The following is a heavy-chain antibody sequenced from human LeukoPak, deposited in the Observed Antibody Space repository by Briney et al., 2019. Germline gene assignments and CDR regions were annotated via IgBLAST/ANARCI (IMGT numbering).Heavy chain of an antibody. CDR2: INEDGSEK. CDR3: ARMTGGLWDY. CDR1: GLTYSTYW. Sequence: GGSLRLSCAASGLTYSTYWMTGVRQAPGKGLAWVANINEDGSEKYYVDSVKGRFTISRDNAKNSLYLQMNSLRAEDTAVYFCARMTGGLWDYWGQGTLVTVSS. J-gene: IGHJ4*02. V-gene: IGHV3-7*05. D-gene: IGHD2-21*01.